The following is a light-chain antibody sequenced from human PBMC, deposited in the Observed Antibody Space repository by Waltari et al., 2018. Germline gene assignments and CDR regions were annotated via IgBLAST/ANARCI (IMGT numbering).Light chain of an antibody. CDR3: QQYFSTPLT. J-gene: IGKJ4*01. V-gene: IGKV4-1*01. CDR2: WAS. Sequence: DIVMTQSPDSLAVSLGERATINCTSRQTILYRFNNKNSLAWYQQTPGQPPKLLIYWASTRESGVPDRFSGTGSGTDFNLTISSLQAEDVAVYYCQQYFSTPLTFGGGTKVEI. CDR1: QTILYRFNNKNS.